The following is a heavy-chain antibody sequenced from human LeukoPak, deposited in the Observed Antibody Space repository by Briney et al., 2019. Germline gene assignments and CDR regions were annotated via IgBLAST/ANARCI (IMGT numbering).Heavy chain of an antibody. D-gene: IGHD2-2*01. CDR2: INHSGST. J-gene: IGHJ6*03. CDR1: GGSFSGYY. V-gene: IGHV4-34*01. CDR3: ARGRSCKGSSTSCYAPTGYYYYMDV. Sequence: SETLSLTCAVYGGSFSGYYWSWIRQPPGKGLEWIGEINHSGSTNYNPSLKSRVTISVDTSKNQFSLKLSSVTAADTAVYYCARGRSCKGSSTSCYAPTGYYYYMDVWGKGTTVTVSS.